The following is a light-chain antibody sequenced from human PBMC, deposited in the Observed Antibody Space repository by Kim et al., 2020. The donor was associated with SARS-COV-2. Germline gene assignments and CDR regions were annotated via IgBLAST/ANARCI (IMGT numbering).Light chain of an antibody. CDR1: QSFSSS. Sequence: EIVMTQSPATLSLSPGERATLSCRASQSFSSSLAWYHQKPGQAPRVLIYGASARATGIPARFSGSGSGTEFTLTISNLQSEDFAVYYCQQYAYWRAFGQGTRLEIK. V-gene: IGKV3-15*01. CDR2: GAS. J-gene: IGKJ5*01. CDR3: QQYAYWRA.